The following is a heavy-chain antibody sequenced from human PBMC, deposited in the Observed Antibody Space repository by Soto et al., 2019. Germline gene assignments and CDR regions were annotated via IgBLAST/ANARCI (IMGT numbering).Heavy chain of an antibody. D-gene: IGHD4-17*01. CDR3: ASYGGDTRISGGYFQH. J-gene: IGHJ1*01. Sequence: SETLSLTCTVSGGSISSYYWSWIRQPPGKGLEWIGYIYYSGSTNYNPSLKSRVTISVDTSKNQFSLKLSSVTAADTAVYYCASYGGDTRISGGYFQHWGQGTLVTVSS. CDR2: IYYSGST. CDR1: GGSISSYY. V-gene: IGHV4-59*08.